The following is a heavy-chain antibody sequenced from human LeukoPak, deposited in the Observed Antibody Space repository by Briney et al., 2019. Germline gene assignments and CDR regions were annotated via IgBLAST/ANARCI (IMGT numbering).Heavy chain of an antibody. CDR3: ARGRYDYGSGSYYPYYFDY. CDR2: IGTTGDT. J-gene: IGHJ4*02. V-gene: IGHV3-13*04. D-gene: IGHD3-10*01. Sequence: GGSLRLSCAASGFTFSSYDMHWVRRATGKGLEWVSAIGTTGDTYYPGSVKGRFTISRENAKNSLYLQMNSLRAGDTAVYYCARGRYDYGSGSYYPYYFDYWGQGTLVTVSS. CDR1: GFTFSSYD.